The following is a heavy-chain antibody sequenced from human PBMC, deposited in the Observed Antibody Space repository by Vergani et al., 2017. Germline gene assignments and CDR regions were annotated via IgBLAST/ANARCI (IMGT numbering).Heavy chain of an antibody. CDR3: ARVTTTYDYYMDV. CDR1: GYSFTNYW. J-gene: IGHJ6*03. CDR2: IYPGDSDT. V-gene: IGHV5-51*01. Sequence: EVQLVQSGAEVKKPGESLKISCKGSGYSFTNYWVAWVRQMPGKGLEWMGLIYPGDSDTRYSPSFQGQVTISVDKSISTAYLQWSSLKASDTAMYYCARVTTTYDYYMDVWGKGTTVTVSS. D-gene: IGHD4-11*01.